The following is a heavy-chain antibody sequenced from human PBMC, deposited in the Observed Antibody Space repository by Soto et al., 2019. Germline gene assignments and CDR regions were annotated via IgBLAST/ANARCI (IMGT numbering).Heavy chain of an antibody. J-gene: IGHJ1*01. CDR2: TSYDGSDK. D-gene: IGHD3-16*01. CDR3: ARWGTTGGLDV. Sequence: QVHLVESGGGVVQPGTSLRVSCVGSGFTFRSYVIHWVRQAPGKGLEWVALTSYDGSDKYYGDAVRGRFTITRENSSNTVVLQMDSLRLEDTALYYCARWGTTGGLDVWGQGTLVSVSS. CDR1: GFTFRSYV. V-gene: IGHV3-30*19.